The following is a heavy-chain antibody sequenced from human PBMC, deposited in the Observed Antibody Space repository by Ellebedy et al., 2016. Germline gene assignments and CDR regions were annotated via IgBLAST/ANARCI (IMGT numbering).Heavy chain of an antibody. D-gene: IGHD1-26*01. J-gene: IGHJ1*01. V-gene: IGHV4-34*01. CDR2: INHSGST. Sequence: SETLSLXXAVYGGSFSGYYWSWIRQPPGKGLEWIGEINHSGSTDYNPSLKSRVTISVDTSKNQFSLKLSSVTAADTAVYYCARGLSRRGGSYSQYFQHWGQGTLVTVSS. CDR1: GGSFSGYY. CDR3: ARGLSRRGGSYSQYFQH.